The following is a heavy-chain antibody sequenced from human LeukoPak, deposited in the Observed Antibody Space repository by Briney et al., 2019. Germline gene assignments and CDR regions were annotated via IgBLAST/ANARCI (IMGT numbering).Heavy chain of an antibody. J-gene: IGHJ1*01. CDR2: ISYDRSNK. V-gene: IGHV3-30*18. CDR1: GFTFSSYG. Sequence: GRSLRLSCAASGFTFSSYGMHWVRQAPGKGREWVAVISYDRSNKYYADPVQGRFTISSDNSKTTLYLQMNSLRVEDTAVYYCAKDVRALNHYGSGSSGFYWGQGPLVTVSS. D-gene: IGHD3-10*01. CDR3: AKDVRALNHYGSGSSGFY.